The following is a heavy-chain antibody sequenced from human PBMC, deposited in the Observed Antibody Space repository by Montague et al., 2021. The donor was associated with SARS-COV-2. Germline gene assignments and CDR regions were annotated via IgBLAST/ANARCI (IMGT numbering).Heavy chain of an antibody. J-gene: IGHJ4*02. V-gene: IGHV4-39*01. CDR1: GGSISSSSYY. CDR3: VRHSSSGYFGWLGD. D-gene: IGHD3-9*01. Sequence: SETLSLTCTVSGGSISSSSYYWGWIRQPPGKGLEWIGSIYYSGSTYYNLSLKSRVIISVDTSKNQFSLKLRTVTAADTAVYYCVRHSSSGYFGWLGDWGQGTLVTVSS. CDR2: IYYSGST.